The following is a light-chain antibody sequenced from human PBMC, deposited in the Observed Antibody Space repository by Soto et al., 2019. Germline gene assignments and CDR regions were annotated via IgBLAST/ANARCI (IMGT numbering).Light chain of an antibody. J-gene: IGKJ4*01. Sequence: EIVMTQSPATLSVSPGERATLSCRASQSVSSNLAWYQQKPGQAPRLLIYGASTRATGIPARFSGSGSGTEFTLTISSLQSEDFAVYYCQQYNNWPPAFALTFGGGTKVEIK. CDR1: QSVSSN. CDR3: QQYNNWPPAFALT. V-gene: IGKV3-15*01. CDR2: GAS.